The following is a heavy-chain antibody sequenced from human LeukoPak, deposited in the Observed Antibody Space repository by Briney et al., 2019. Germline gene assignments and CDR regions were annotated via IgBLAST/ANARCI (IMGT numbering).Heavy chain of an antibody. CDR3: AKEMATTPCFDY. D-gene: IGHD5-24*01. Sequence: GRSLRLSCAASGFTFDDYAMHWVRQAPGKGLEWVSGISWNSGSIGYADSVKGRFTISRDNAKDSLYLQMNSLRAEDTALYYCAKEMATTPCFDYWGQGTLVTVSS. J-gene: IGHJ4*02. V-gene: IGHV3-9*01. CDR1: GFTFDDYA. CDR2: ISWNSGSI.